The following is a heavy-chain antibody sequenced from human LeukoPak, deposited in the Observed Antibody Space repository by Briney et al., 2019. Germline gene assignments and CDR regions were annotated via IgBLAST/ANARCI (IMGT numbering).Heavy chain of an antibody. CDR3: ARGSETYYDFWSGSSFDY. Sequence: ASVKVSCKASGYSFSGYYINWVRQAPGQGLDWMGWINPNNGATKYAQKFQGRVTMTRDTSISTAYMELTRLRSDDTAAYYCARGSETYYDFWSGSSFDYWGQGTLVTVSP. J-gene: IGHJ4*02. V-gene: IGHV1-2*02. CDR2: INPNNGAT. D-gene: IGHD3-3*01. CDR1: GYSFSGYY.